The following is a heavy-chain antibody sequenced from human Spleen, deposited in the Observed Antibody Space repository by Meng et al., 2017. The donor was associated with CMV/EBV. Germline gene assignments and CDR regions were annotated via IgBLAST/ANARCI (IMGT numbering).Heavy chain of an antibody. CDR2: IYYSGST. Sequence: SETLSLTCTVSGGSISSGGYYWSWIRQHPGKGLEWIGCIYYSGSTYYNPSLKSRVTISVDTSNNQFSLKLSSVTAADTAVYYCARDPLGNNWFDPWGQGTLVTVSS. CDR1: GGSISSGGYY. J-gene: IGHJ5*02. CDR3: ARDPLGNNWFDP. V-gene: IGHV4-31*03. D-gene: IGHD1-26*01.